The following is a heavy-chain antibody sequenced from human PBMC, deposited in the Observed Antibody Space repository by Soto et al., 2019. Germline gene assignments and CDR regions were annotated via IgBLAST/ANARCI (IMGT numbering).Heavy chain of an antibody. CDR1: GYTFTSYG. CDR3: ARDIEDYDYIWGSYRRFDY. Sequence: QVQLVQSGAEVKKPGASVTVSCKASGYTFTSYGISWVRQAPGQGPEWMGWIRAYNGNTNYAQKLQGRVTMTTDPSTSTAYMELRSLRSDDTAVYYCARDIEDYDYIWGSYRRFDYWGQGTLVTVSS. CDR2: IRAYNGNT. J-gene: IGHJ4*02. D-gene: IGHD3-16*02. V-gene: IGHV1-18*01.